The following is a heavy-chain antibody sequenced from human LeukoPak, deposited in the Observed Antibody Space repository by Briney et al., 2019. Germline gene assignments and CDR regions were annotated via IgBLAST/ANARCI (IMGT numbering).Heavy chain of an antibody. V-gene: IGHV3-23*01. D-gene: IGHD3-10*01. CDR2: IRGSGIST. Sequence: GGSLRLSCAASGFTFSSHGMSWVRQAPGKGLEWVSGIRGSGISTYYAESVKGRFTISRDNSKKTVYRQMNSLRAEDTAVYYCAKEGADLLWFGDNWFDPWGQGTLVTVSS. J-gene: IGHJ5*02. CDR3: AKEGADLLWFGDNWFDP. CDR1: GFTFSSHG.